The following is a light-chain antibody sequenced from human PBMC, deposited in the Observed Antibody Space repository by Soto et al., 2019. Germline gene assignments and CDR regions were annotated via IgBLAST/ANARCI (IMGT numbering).Light chain of an antibody. CDR2: EVS. CDR1: SSDVGGYNY. Sequence: QAASVSGSPGQSITISCTGTSSDVGGYNYVSWYQQHPGKAPKLIIYEVSNRPSGVSNRFSGSKSGNTASLTISGLQAEDEADYYCSSYTSGSTLVVFGGGTKLTVL. CDR3: SSYTSGSTLVV. V-gene: IGLV2-14*01. J-gene: IGLJ2*01.